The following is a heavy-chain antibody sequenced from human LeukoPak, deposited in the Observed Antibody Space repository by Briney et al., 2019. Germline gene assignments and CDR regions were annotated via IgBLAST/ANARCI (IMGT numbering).Heavy chain of an antibody. Sequence: GGSLGLFCAASGFTFSNHYMHWVRQAPGKGLDWVSSISSTSTYIYYADSVKGRFTISRDNAKNSLHLQMNSLRAEDTAVYYCASLFVSDAKDHWGQGTLVTVSS. CDR2: ISSTSTYI. V-gene: IGHV3-21*01. J-gene: IGHJ4*02. CDR1: GFTFSNHY. CDR3: ASLFVSDAKDH. D-gene: IGHD2-15*01.